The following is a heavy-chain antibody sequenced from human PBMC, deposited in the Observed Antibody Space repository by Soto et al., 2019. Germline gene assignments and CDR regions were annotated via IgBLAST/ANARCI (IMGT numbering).Heavy chain of an antibody. CDR2: IYYSGST. Sequence: PSETLSLTCTVSGGSISSYYWSWIRQPPGKGLEWIGYIYYSGSTNYNPSLKSRVTISVDTSKNQFSLKLSSVTAADTAVYYCARFSYAKTGSVEYWGQGTLVTVSS. J-gene: IGHJ4*02. V-gene: IGHV4-59*08. CDR3: ARFSYAKTGSVEY. CDR1: GGSISSYY. D-gene: IGHD1-1*01.